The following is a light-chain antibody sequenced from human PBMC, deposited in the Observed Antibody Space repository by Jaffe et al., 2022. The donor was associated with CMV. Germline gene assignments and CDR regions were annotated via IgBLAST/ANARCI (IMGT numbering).Light chain of an antibody. J-gene: IGLJ3*02. CDR1: SGINVGTYR. CDR3: MIWENNAWV. Sequence: QAVLTQPSSLSASPGASASLTCTLRSGINVGTYRIYWYQQKPGSPPQYLLRYKSDSDNQQGSGVPSRFSGSKDASANAGILLISGLQSEDEADYYCMIWENNAWVFGGGTKLTVL. V-gene: IGLV5-45*03. CDR2: YKSDSDN.